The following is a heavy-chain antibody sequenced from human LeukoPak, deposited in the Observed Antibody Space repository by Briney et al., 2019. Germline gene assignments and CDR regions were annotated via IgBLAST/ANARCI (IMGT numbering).Heavy chain of an antibody. J-gene: IGHJ6*02. V-gene: IGHV3-23*01. CDR2: ISGGGVTT. Sequence: GGSLRLSCAASGFTFSSYGMHWVRQAPGKGLEWVSGISGGGVTTYYADSVKGRFTISRDNSKNTLYLQMNSLRADDTAIYYCARNQQLGGHSYYYYGMDVWGQGTTVTVSS. CDR1: GFTFSSYG. D-gene: IGHD3-16*01. CDR3: ARNQQLGGHSYYYYGMDV.